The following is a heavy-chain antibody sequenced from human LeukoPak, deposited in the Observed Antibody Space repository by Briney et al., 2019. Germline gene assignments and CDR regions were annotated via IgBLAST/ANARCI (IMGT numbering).Heavy chain of an antibody. CDR3: ARGTSGYRDAFDI. CDR2: INHSGST. D-gene: IGHD3-22*01. V-gene: IGHV4-34*01. J-gene: IGHJ3*02. CDR1: GGSFSGYY. Sequence: KPSETLSLTCAVYGGSFSGYYWSWIRQPPGKGLEWIGEINHSGSTNYNPSLKSRVTISVDTSKNQFSLKLSSVTAADTAVYYCARGTSGYRDAFDIWGQGTMVTVSS.